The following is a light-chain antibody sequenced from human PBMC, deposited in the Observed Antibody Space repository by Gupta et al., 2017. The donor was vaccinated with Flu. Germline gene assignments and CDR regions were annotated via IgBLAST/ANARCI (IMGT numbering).Light chain of an antibody. J-gene: IGLJ1*01. CDR3: EGWDDSQSGHYV. Sequence: VTFSWYGSSYNSGSYTVDWYQQLPGTAPKLIIYDYNKRTAGGPDLFSGSKSGTTAALAISGLQAEEEADYYCEGWDDSQSGHYVFGAGTKVTVL. CDR1: SYNSGSYT. CDR2: DYN. V-gene: IGLV1-44*01.